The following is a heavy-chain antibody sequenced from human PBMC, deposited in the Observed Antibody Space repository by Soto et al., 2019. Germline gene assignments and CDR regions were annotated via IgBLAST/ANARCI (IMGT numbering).Heavy chain of an antibody. CDR1: GGSISSNY. CDR2: VYNSGST. V-gene: IGHV4-59*01. J-gene: IGHJ4*02. D-gene: IGHD6-13*01. CDR3: ARYRREAVAGYTLDN. Sequence: SETLSLTCTVSGGSISSNYWTWIRQPPGKGLEWIGYVYNSGSTNYNPSLKSRVTISEDTSKSQFSLKVNSMTAADTAVYYCARYRREAVAGYTLDNWGQGILVTVTS.